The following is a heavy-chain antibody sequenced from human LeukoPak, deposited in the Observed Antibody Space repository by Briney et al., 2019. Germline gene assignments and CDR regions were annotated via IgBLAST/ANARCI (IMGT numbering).Heavy chain of an antibody. Sequence: PSETLSLTCTVSGGSISTYYWSWIRQPPGKGLEWIGSIYHSGSTYYNPSLKSRVTISVDTSKNQFSLKLSSVTAADTAVYYCARACSDYVWGSYRWSYFDYWGQGTLVTVSS. CDR3: ARACSDYVWGSYRWSYFDY. CDR1: GGSISTYY. CDR2: IYHSGST. D-gene: IGHD3-16*02. V-gene: IGHV4-38-2*02. J-gene: IGHJ4*02.